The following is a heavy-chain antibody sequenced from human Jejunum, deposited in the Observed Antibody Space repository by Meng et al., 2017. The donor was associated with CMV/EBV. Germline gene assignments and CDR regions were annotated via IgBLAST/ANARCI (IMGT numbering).Heavy chain of an antibody. J-gene: IGHJ6*02. CDR2: ISSSRGFK. CDR3: ARGEDFRYGMDV. Sequence: AASGFPLSSGTMNRVRQAPGKGLEWVSCISSSRGFKYYVDSVKGRFTISRDDAKNSVHLQMNSLRAEDTAVYYCARGEDFRYGMDVWGQGTTVTVSS. V-gene: IGHV3-21*06. CDR1: GFPLSSGT. D-gene: IGHD3-3*01.